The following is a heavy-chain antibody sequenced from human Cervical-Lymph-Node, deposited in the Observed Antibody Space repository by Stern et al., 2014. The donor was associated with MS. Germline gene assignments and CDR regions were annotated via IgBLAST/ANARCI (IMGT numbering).Heavy chain of an antibody. D-gene: IGHD3-3*01. V-gene: IGHV1-2*02. Sequence: QVQLVQSGAEVKKPGASVKVSCKTSGYIFTGYYIHWVRQAPGQGLECMAWINPNTGGTKYAQKFQGRVTMSRDTSISTAYVELSSLTSDDTAVYYCARDQRGITIFGVVTDYYYLGMDVWGQGTTVTVSS. J-gene: IGHJ6*02. CDR2: INPNTGGT. CDR3: ARDQRGITIFGVVTDYYYLGMDV. CDR1: GYIFTGYY.